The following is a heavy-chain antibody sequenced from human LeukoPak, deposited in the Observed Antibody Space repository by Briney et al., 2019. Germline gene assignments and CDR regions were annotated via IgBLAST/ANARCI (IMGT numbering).Heavy chain of an antibody. J-gene: IGHJ4*02. V-gene: IGHV3-7*01. Sequence: GGSLRLSCAASGFTFSSYWMSWVRQAPGKGLEWVANIKQDGSEKYYVDSVKGRFTISRDNAKNSLYLQMNSLRAKDTAVYYCAREGETITIFGVVIEYYFDYWGQGTLVTVSS. CDR2: IKQDGSEK. D-gene: IGHD3-3*01. CDR1: GFTFSSYW. CDR3: AREGETITIFGVVIEYYFDY.